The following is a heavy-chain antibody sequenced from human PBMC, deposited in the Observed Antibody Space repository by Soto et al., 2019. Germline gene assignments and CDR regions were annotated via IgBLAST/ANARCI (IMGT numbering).Heavy chain of an antibody. CDR3: ARESTGSYIGWCDP. V-gene: IGHV3-33*01. D-gene: IGHD3-10*01. J-gene: IGHJ5*02. Sequence: QVQLVESGGGVVQPGRSLRLSCAASGFTFSSYGMHWVRQAPGKGLEWVAVIWYDGSNKYYADSVKGRFTISRDNSKNTLDVQMNRLRAEDTAVAYCARESTGSYIGWCDPWGQGTLVTVSS. CDR1: GFTFSSYG. CDR2: IWYDGSNK.